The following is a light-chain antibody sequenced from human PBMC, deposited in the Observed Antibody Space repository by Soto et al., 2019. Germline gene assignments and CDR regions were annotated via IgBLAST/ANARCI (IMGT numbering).Light chain of an antibody. V-gene: IGKV1-39*01. CDR3: QQSYTTPGWT. CDR2: AAS. CDR1: QSISSY. J-gene: IGKJ1*01. Sequence: DIQMTQSPSSLSASVGDRVTITCRASQSISSYLNWYQQKPGKAPKLLIYAASSLQSGVPSRFSGSGSGTDFTLTISSVQPEDFATYYCQQSYTTPGWTFGQGTKVEIK.